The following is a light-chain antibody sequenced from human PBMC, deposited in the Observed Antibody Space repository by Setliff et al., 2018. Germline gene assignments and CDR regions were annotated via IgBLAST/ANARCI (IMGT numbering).Light chain of an antibody. CDR1: SSDVADYNF. J-gene: IGLJ2*01. CDR2: DVN. Sequence: QSALTQPASLSGSPGQSITIACTGLSSDVADYNFVSWYQQHPGRAPKLMISDVNHRPSGVSSRFSGSKSGNTASLTISGLQAEDEADYFCSSNTNSHTPFIFGGGTK. V-gene: IGLV2-14*03. CDR3: SSNTNSHTPFI.